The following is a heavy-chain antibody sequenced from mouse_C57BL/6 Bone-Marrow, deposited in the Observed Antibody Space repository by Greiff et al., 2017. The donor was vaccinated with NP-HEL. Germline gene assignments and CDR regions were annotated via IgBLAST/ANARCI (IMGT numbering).Heavy chain of an antibody. V-gene: IGHV14-4*01. CDR2: IDPENGDT. CDR1: GFNIKDDY. CDR3: TIGYYGRSLYYYAMDY. Sequence: VQLQQSGAELVRPGASVKLSCTASGFNIKDDYMHWVKQRPEQGLEWIGWIDPENGDTEYASKFQGKATITADTSSNTAYLQLSSLTSEDTAVYYCTIGYYGRSLYYYAMDYWGQGTSVTVSS. D-gene: IGHD1-1*01. J-gene: IGHJ4*01.